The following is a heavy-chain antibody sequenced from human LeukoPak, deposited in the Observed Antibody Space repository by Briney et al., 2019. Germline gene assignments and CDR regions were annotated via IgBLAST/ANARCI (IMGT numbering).Heavy chain of an antibody. D-gene: IGHD5-18*01. CDR2: IYTSGST. V-gene: IGHV4-61*02. CDR3: ARSALGNTAMAPLDY. J-gene: IGHJ4*02. Sequence: SETLSLTCTGSGGSISSGSYYWSWIRQPAGKGLEWIGRIYTSGSTNYNPSLKSRVTISVDTSKNQFSLKLSSVTAADTAVYYCARSALGNTAMAPLDYWGQGTLVTVSS. CDR1: GGSISSGSYY.